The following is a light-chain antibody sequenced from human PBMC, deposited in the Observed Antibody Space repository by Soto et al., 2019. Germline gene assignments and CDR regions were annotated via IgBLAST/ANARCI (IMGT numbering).Light chain of an antibody. CDR3: QQYNSWPET. V-gene: IGKV3-15*01. J-gene: IGKJ1*01. CDR1: QSISSN. Sequence: EILMTQSPATLSVSPGERATLSCRASQSISSNLAWYHHKPGQAPRLLIYDAFTRAPGIPARFSGSGSGTEFTLTIGSLQSEDFAVYYCQQYNSWPETFGQGTKVEI. CDR2: DAF.